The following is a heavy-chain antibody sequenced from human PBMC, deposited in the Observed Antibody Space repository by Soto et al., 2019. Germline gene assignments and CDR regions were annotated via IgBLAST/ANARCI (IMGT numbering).Heavy chain of an antibody. J-gene: IGHJ5*01. Sequence: GGSLRLSCAASGFTIGSFGMNWVRQAPGRGLEWVSYISSSGSTIYYADSVRGRFTISRDNARNSLFLQMHSLRDEDTAVYYSAGARPYNHRGPVFDSGGRGPLAPVP. CDR1: GFTIGSFG. V-gene: IGHV3-48*02. CDR3: AGARPYNHRGPVFDS. CDR2: ISSSGSTI. D-gene: IGHD6-6*01.